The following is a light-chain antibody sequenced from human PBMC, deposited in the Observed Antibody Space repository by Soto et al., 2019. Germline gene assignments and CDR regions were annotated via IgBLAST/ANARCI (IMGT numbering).Light chain of an antibody. CDR3: SSHTSSSVV. Sequence: QSALTQPPSVSGSPGQSVTISCTGTSSDVGSYNRVSWYQQPPGTAPKLMIYEVSNRPSGVPDRFSGSKSGNTASLTISGLQAEDEADYYCSSHTSSSVVFGGGTKVTVL. CDR2: EVS. V-gene: IGLV2-18*02. J-gene: IGLJ2*01. CDR1: SSDVGSYNR.